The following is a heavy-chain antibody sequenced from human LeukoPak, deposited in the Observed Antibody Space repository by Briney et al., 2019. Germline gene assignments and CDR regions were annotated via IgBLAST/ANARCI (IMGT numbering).Heavy chain of an antibody. V-gene: IGHV3-23*01. CDR3: AKVGRGSSGYWVRGRYPNAFDI. D-gene: IGHD3-22*01. CDR1: GFTFSSYA. Sequence: GGSLRLSCAASGFTFSSYAMSWVRQAPGKGLEWVSAISGSGGSTYYADSVKGRFTISRDNSKNTLYLQMNSLRAEDTAVYYCAKVGRGSSGYWVRGRYPNAFDIWGQGTMVTVSS. CDR2: ISGSGGST. J-gene: IGHJ3*02.